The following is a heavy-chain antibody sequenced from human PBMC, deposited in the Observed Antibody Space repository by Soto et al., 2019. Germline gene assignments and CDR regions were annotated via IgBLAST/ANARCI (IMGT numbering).Heavy chain of an antibody. CDR1: GGSISSSNNS. CDR3: ARGFYCSGGSCYPLIPYFDY. D-gene: IGHD2-15*01. CDR2: IYFSASK. Sequence: SETLSLTCSVSGGSISSSNNSWGWIRQPPGKGLEWIGTIYFSASKHYNPSLEGRVAISADTPNNQLSLRLTSVTAADTAVYYCARGFYCSGGSCYPLIPYFDYWGQGTLVTVSS. J-gene: IGHJ4*02. V-gene: IGHV4-39*07.